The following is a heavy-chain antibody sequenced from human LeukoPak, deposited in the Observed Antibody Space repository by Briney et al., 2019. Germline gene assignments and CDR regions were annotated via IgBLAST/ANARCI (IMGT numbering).Heavy chain of an antibody. D-gene: IGHD1-26*01. CDR1: GGSITSSNYY. Sequence: PSETLSLTCTVSGGSITSSNYYWGWVRQPPGKGLEWIGSIYYSGSTDYNPSLKSRVTISVDTSKNQFSLKLSSVTAADTAVYYCARAVGVTPSPFDYWGQGTLVTVSS. CDR2: IYYSGST. CDR3: ARAVGVTPSPFDY. V-gene: IGHV4-39*01. J-gene: IGHJ4*02.